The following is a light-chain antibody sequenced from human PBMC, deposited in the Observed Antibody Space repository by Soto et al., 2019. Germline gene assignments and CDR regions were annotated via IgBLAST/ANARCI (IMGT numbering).Light chain of an antibody. V-gene: IGKV1-5*03. Sequence: DIQMTQSPSTLSASVGDRVTITCRASQSISGWLAWYQQKPGKAPKLLIYKASSLESGVPSRFSGSGSGTEFTLTISSLQPDDFATYYCQQYDSYSRTFGQGTNVDIK. CDR1: QSISGW. J-gene: IGKJ1*01. CDR3: QQYDSYSRT. CDR2: KAS.